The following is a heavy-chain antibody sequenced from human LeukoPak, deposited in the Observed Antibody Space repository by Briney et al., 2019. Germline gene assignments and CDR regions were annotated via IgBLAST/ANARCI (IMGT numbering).Heavy chain of an antibody. Sequence: SETLSLTCTVSGGSISHYYWSWIRQPPGKGLEWIGYIYYSGSTNYNPSLKSRVTISVDTSKNQFSLKLSSVTAADTAVYYCARDKGLPQAFDIWGQGTMVTVSS. D-gene: IGHD5/OR15-5a*01. V-gene: IGHV4-59*01. J-gene: IGHJ3*02. CDR3: ARDKGLPQAFDI. CDR1: GGSISHYY. CDR2: IYYSGST.